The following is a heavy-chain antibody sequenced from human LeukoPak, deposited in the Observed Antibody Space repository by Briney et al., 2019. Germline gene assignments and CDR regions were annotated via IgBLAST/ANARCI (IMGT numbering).Heavy chain of an antibody. J-gene: IGHJ4*02. CDR1: GYTLTELS. CDR2: FDPEDGER. Sequence: ASVKVSCKVSGYTLTELSMHWVQQAPGKGLEWMGLFDPEDGERIYAQKFQGRVTMTADTSTDTAYMELSSLRSEDTAVYYCARGGFRSAYEIDNWGQGTLVTVSS. CDR3: ARGGFRSAYEIDN. V-gene: IGHV1-24*01. D-gene: IGHD5-12*01.